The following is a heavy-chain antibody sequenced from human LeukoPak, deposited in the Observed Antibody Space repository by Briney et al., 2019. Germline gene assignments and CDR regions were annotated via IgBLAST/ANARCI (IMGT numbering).Heavy chain of an antibody. D-gene: IGHD6-19*01. Sequence: ASVKDSCKASGYTFTSYDINWVRQATGQGLEWMGWMNPNSGNTGYAQKFQGRVTMTRNTSISTAYMELSSLRSEDTAVYYCARAHSSGWSRNYYYYGMDVWGQGTTDTVSS. CDR2: MNPNSGNT. CDR3: ARAHSSGWSRNYYYYGMDV. CDR1: GYTFTSYD. V-gene: IGHV1-8*01. J-gene: IGHJ6*02.